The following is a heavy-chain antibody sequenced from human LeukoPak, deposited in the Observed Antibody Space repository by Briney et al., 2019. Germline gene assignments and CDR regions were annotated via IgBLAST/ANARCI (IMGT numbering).Heavy chain of an antibody. CDR2: MNPNSGNT. Sequence: ASVKVSCKASGYTFTSYDINWVRQATGQGLEWMGWMNPNSGNTGYAQKFQGRVTMTRNTSISTAYMELSSLRSEDTAVYYCARGGRGYYYDSSGYPRPRRTIDYWGQGTLVTVSS. D-gene: IGHD3-22*01. J-gene: IGHJ4*02. CDR3: ARGGRGYYYDSSGYPRPRRTIDY. V-gene: IGHV1-8*01. CDR1: GYTFTSYD.